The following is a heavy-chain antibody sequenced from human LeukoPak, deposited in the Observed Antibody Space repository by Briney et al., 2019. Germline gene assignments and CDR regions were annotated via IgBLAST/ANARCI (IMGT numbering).Heavy chain of an antibody. CDR1: GGSFSGYY. CDR3: ARGPADYNKLKPGDRDGYNYKSKRTPFDY. Sequence: SETPSLTCAVYGGSFSGYYWSWIRQPPGKGLEWIGEINHSGSTKYNPSLKSRVTISVDTSKNQFSLRLSSVTAADTAVYYCARGPADYNKLKPGDRDGYNYKSKRTPFDYWGQGTLVTVSS. J-gene: IGHJ4*02. D-gene: IGHD5-24*01. V-gene: IGHV4-34*01. CDR2: INHSGST.